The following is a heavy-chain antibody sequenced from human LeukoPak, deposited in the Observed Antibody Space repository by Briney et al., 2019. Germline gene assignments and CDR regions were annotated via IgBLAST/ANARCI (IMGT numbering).Heavy chain of an antibody. V-gene: IGHV1-2*02. CDR1: GYTFTGYY. J-gene: IGHJ6*02. CDR2: INPNSGGT. CDR3: ARDPGYPYGMDV. D-gene: IGHD6-13*01. Sequence: WAPVKVSCKASGYTFTGYYMHWVRQAPGQGLEWMGWINPNSGGTDYAQKFQGRVTMTRDTSISTAYMELSRLRSDDTAVYYCARDPGYPYGMDVWGQGTTVTVSS.